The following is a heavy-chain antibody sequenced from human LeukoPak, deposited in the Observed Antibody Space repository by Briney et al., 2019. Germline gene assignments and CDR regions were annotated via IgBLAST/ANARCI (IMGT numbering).Heavy chain of an antibody. V-gene: IGHV3-7*01. CDR3: AREGVAAALGLRY. CDR1: GFTFSSYA. CDR2: IKQDGSEK. J-gene: IGHJ4*02. D-gene: IGHD6-13*01. Sequence: GGSLRLSCAASGFTFSSYAMSWVRQAPGKGLEWVANIKQDGSEKFYVDSVKGRFTISRDNAKNSLFLQMNSLRAEDTAVYYCAREGVAAALGLRYWGQGTLVTVSS.